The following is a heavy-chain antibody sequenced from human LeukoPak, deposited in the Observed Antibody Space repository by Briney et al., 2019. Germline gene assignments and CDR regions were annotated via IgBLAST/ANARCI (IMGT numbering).Heavy chain of an antibody. CDR1: GFTFSSYG. CDR2: IRYDGSNK. CDR3: AKGSWCSSTSCYMFDFDY. J-gene: IGHJ4*02. D-gene: IGHD2-2*02. Sequence: GGSLRLSCAASGFTFSSYGMHWVRQAPGKGLEWVAFIRYDGSNKYYADSVKGRFTISRDNSKHTLYLQMNSLRAEDTAVYYCAKGSWCSSTSCYMFDFDYWGQGTLVTVSS. V-gene: IGHV3-30*02.